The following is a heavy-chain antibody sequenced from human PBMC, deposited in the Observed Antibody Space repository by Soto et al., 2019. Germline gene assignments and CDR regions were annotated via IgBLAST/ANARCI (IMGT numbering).Heavy chain of an antibody. D-gene: IGHD3-10*01. CDR3: AKRRGEGYFDL. V-gene: IGHV3-23*01. CDR2: ISGSGSDT. CDR1: GLSFSSYV. Sequence: GGSLRLSCAASGLSFSSYVMGWVRQAPGKGLEWVSAISGSGSDTYYAVSMKGRFTISRDNSKNTLYLQIYSLRAEDTAAYSCAKRRGEGYFDLWGRGTLVTVSS. J-gene: IGHJ2*01.